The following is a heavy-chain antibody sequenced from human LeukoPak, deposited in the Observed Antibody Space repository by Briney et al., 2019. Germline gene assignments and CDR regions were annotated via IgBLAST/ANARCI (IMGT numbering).Heavy chain of an antibody. CDR3: ARDTGLAHFDY. CDR2: ISGSGGST. Sequence: GGSLRLSCAASGFTFSSYAMSWVRQAPGKGLEWVSAISGSGGSTYYADSVKGRFTISRDNSKNSLYLQMNSLRAEDTAVYYCARDTGLAHFDYWGQGTLVTVSS. CDR1: GFTFSSYA. V-gene: IGHV3-23*01. J-gene: IGHJ4*02. D-gene: IGHD6-19*01.